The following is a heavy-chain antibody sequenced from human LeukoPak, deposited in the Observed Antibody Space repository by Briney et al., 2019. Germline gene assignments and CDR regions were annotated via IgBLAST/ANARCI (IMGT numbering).Heavy chain of an antibody. V-gene: IGHV4-34*01. CDR2: INHSGST. D-gene: IGHD2-15*01. CDR3: ARGNRCSGGSCYPDAFDI. CDR1: GGSFSGYY. J-gene: IGHJ3*02. Sequence: PSETLSLTCAVYGGSFSGYYWSWIRQPPGKGLEWIGEINHSGSTNYNPSLKSRVTISVDTSKNQFSLKLSSVTAADTAVYYCARGNRCSGGSCYPDAFDIWGQGTMVTVSS.